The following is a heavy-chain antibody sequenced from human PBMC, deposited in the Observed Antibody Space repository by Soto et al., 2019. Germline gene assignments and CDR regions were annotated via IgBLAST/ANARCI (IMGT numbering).Heavy chain of an antibody. CDR2: ISYDGSNK. CDR3: AKDFGATYLGKFPFDY. V-gene: IGHV3-30*18. CDR1: GFTFSSYG. D-gene: IGHD3-16*01. Sequence: GGSLRLSCAASGFTFSSYGMHWVRQAPGKGLEWVAVISYDGSNKYYADSVKGRFTISRDNSKNTLYLQMNSLRAEDTAVYYWAKDFGATYLGKFPFDYGGQGTLVTVSS. J-gene: IGHJ4*02.